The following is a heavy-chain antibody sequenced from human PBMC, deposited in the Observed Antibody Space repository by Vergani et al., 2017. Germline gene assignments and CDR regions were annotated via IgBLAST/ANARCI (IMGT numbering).Heavy chain of an antibody. V-gene: IGHV1-69*01. D-gene: IGHD3-16*02. J-gene: IGHJ4*02. Sequence: QVQLVQSGAEVKKPGSSVKVSCKSSGGTFSNHVLAWVRQAPGQGLEWMGGILPLFGTPTYAQRFQGRVTITADESTTTAYMELTSLTSEDSAIYYCARDWLMITFGGVFVYWGQGTLVTVSS. CDR3: ARDWLMITFGGVFVY. CDR1: GGTFSNHV. CDR2: ILPLFGTP.